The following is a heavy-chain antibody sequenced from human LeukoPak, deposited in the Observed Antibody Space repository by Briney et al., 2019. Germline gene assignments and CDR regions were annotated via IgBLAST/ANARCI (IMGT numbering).Heavy chain of an antibody. J-gene: IGHJ4*02. CDR3: ATLRPSIAAAVTGLTG. Sequence: ASVKVSCKVSGYTLTELSMHWVRQAPGKGLEWMGGFDPEDGETIYARKFQGRVTMTEDTSTDTAYMELSSLRSEDTAVYYCATLRPSIAAAVTGLTGWGQGTLVTVSS. D-gene: IGHD6-13*01. CDR2: FDPEDGET. CDR1: GYTLTELS. V-gene: IGHV1-24*01.